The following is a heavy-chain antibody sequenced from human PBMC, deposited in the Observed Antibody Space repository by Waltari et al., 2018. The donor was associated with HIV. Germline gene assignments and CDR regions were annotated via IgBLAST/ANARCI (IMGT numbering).Heavy chain of an antibody. CDR1: GFTFSSYA. CDR2: ISGSGGST. Sequence: EVQLLESGGGLVQPGGSLRLSCAPPGFTFSSYAMSWVRQAPGKGLDGVSAISGSGGSTYYAQSVKGRFTIPRDNSKNTLYLQMNSLRAEDTAVYFCASHSSGCYGLFDPWAQGTLVTVAS. V-gene: IGHV3-23*01. J-gene: IGHJ5*02. D-gene: IGHD6-19*01. CDR3: ASHSSGCYGLFDP.